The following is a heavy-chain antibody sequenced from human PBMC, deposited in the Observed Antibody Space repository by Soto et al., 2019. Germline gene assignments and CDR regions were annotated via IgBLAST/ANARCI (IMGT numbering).Heavy chain of an antibody. Sequence: QIQLVQSGAEVRSPGASVKISCTASGDTFTNYFIHWVRQAPGQGLAWMAIINPSGDSTTSGQKFQGRVTMTRDAHTSTVSLELNSLRSEDTAVYYCARSALPRENYSGLDVWGQGTKVTASS. J-gene: IGHJ6*01. CDR2: INPSGDST. CDR3: ARSALPRENYSGLDV. D-gene: IGHD3-10*01. CDR1: GDTFTNYF. V-gene: IGHV1-46*01.